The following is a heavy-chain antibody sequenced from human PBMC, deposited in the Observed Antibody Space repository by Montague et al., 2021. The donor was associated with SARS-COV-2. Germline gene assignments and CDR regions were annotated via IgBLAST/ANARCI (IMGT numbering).Heavy chain of an antibody. V-gene: IGHV3-23*01. CDR3: AKDLEQWLVGRDYFDY. Sequence: SRSLSLSASGFTFSTYAMSWVRQAPGKGLEWVSTVSSVGGSTFYADSVKGRFTVSRDNSKNTLYLQMNSLRAEDTAVYYCAKDLEQWLVGRDYFDYWGQGTLVTVSS. CDR1: GFTFSTYA. CDR2: VSSVGGST. D-gene: IGHD6-19*01. J-gene: IGHJ4*02.